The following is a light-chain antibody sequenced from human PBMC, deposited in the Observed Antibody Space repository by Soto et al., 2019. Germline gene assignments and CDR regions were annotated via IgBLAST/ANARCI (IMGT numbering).Light chain of an antibody. CDR3: AAWDDSLSGRV. Sequence: QLVLTQPPSTSGTPGQRVTISCSGSSSNIGSNYVCWYQQLPGTAPRLLIYRSSQRPSGVPDRFSGSKSGTSASLAISGLRSEDEADYYCAAWDDSLSGRVFGGGTQLTVL. CDR1: SSNIGSNY. CDR2: RSS. V-gene: IGLV1-47*01. J-gene: IGLJ3*02.